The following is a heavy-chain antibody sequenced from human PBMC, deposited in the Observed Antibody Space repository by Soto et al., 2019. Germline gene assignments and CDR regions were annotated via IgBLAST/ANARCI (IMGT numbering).Heavy chain of an antibody. J-gene: IGHJ5*02. CDR2: IIPILGIA. CDR3: ARDPNPYYDILTGYYP. Sequence: ASVKVSCKASGGTFSSYTISWVRQAPGQGLEWMGRIIPILGIANYAQKFQGRVTITADKSTSTAYMELSSLRSEDTAVYYCARDPNPYYDILTGYYPWGQGTLVTVSS. CDR1: GGTFSSYT. V-gene: IGHV1-69*04. D-gene: IGHD3-9*01.